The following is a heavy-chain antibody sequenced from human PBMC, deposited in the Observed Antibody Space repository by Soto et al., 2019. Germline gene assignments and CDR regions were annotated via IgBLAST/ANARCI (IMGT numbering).Heavy chain of an antibody. V-gene: IGHV4-59*08. CDR3: ARTGTPGGGDWFDP. CDR1: GGSISSYY. CDR2: IYYSGST. Sequence: QVQLQESGPGLVKPSETLSLTCTVSGGSISSYYWSWIRQPPGKGLEWIGYIYYSGSTNYNPSLKSRGTTSVDTSKNQFSLKLSSVTAADTAVYYCARTGTPGGGDWFDPWGQGTLVTVSS. D-gene: IGHD7-27*01. J-gene: IGHJ5*02.